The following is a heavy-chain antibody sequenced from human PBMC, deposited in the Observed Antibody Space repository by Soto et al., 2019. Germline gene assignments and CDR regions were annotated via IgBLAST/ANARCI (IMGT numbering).Heavy chain of an antibody. CDR3: ARASYYDSSGHRASDI. CDR2: TYYRSKWYN. J-gene: IGHJ3*02. V-gene: IGHV6-1*01. D-gene: IGHD3-22*01. CDR1: GDSVSSNSAA. Sequence: SQSLSHTCAVSGDSVSSNSAAWNWIRQSPSRGLEWLGRTYYRSKWYNDYAVSVKSRITINPDTSKNQSSLQLNSVTPEDTAVYYCARASYYDSSGHRASDIWGQGTMVTVSS.